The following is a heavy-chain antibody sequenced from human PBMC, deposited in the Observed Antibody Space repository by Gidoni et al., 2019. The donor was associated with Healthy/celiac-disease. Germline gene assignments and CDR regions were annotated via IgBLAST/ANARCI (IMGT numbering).Heavy chain of an antibody. J-gene: IGHJ6*02. V-gene: IGHV4-34*01. CDR3: ARGTGYCRGGSCPVRSKKTYGMDV. Sequence: QVQLQQWGAGLLKPSETLSLTCAVYGGSFSGYSWSWIRLPPGKGREWIGEINHSGSTNYNPSLKSRDTISVDTSKNQFSLKLSSVTAADTAVYYCARGTGYCRGGSCPVRSKKTYGMDVWGQGTTVTVSS. CDR2: INHSGST. D-gene: IGHD2-15*01. CDR1: GGSFSGYS.